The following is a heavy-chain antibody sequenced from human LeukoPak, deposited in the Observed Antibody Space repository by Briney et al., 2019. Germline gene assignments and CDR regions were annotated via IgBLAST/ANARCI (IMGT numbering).Heavy chain of an antibody. CDR1: GYIFSDFW. V-gene: IGHV5-51*01. J-gene: IGHJ5*02. D-gene: IGHD3-10*01. CDR3: ARQGGFGEFDP. Sequence: SGESLKISCKGSGYIFSDFWIVWVRQMPGQGLEWMGIIYPGDSDTRYSPSFQGQVTISADKSISAAYLQWSSLKASDTAMYYCARQGGFGEFDPWGQGTLVTVSS. CDR2: IYPGDSDT.